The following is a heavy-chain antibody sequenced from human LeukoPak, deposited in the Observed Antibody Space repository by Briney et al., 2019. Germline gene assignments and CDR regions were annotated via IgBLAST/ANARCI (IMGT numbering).Heavy chain of an antibody. V-gene: IGHV3-23*01. CDR1: GFTFNSYA. CDR3: AKGHYPDASCAGDCYYSY. J-gene: IGHJ4*02. D-gene: IGHD2-21*02. CDR2: ITAGGDNT. Sequence: GGSLRLSCAASGFTFNSYAMTWVRQAPGKRLEWVSGITAGGDNTFYADSVKGRFTISRDNSKNTLYLQTDSLRAEDTAVYYCAKGHYPDASCAGDCYYSYWGQGTLVTVSS.